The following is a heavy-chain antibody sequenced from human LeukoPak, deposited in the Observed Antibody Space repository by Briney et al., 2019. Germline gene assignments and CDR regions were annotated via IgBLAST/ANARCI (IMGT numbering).Heavy chain of an antibody. CDR1: GFTFSSYG. V-gene: IGHV3-30*18. CDR3: AKWKYSNSGIDDY. CDR2: ISYDGRNK. Sequence: HPGGSLRLSCAASGFTFSSYGMHWVRQAPGKGLEWVAVISYDGRNKYHVDSVKGRFTISRDNSKNTLYLEMNSLRVEDTAVYYCAKWKYSNSGIDDYWGQGTLVTVS. J-gene: IGHJ4*02. D-gene: IGHD6-6*01.